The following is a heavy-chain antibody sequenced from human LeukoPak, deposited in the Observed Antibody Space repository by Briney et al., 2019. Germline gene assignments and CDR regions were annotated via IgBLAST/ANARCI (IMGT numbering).Heavy chain of an antibody. CDR2: IDYRGIT. J-gene: IGHJ6*02. V-gene: IGHV4-59*11. Sequence: MSSETLSLTCTVSGDSISVHYWTRIRQPPGKGLEWIGCIDYRGITNFNPSLQSRVTISLDTSKKQFSLQLRSVTAADTAVYYCARDRRDLRAGLDVWGPGTTVIVSS. CDR1: GDSISVHY. CDR3: ARDRRDLRAGLDV. D-gene: IGHD3-16*01.